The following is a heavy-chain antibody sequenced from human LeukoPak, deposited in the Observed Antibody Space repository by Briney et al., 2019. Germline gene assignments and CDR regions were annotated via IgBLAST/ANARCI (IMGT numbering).Heavy chain of an antibody. CDR1: RNTFTDSF. D-gene: IGHD2-8*01. V-gene: IGHV1-2*02. CDR3: ARGPSSGCFDY. Sequence: SVKVSCKASRNTFTDSFVHWLRQAPGQGFEWMGWLNPNSGGTRYAQRFQGRVTLTRDSSIDTAYMELNGLRSDDTAVYYCARGPSSGCFDYWGQGTLLTVSS. CDR2: LNPNSGGT. J-gene: IGHJ4*02.